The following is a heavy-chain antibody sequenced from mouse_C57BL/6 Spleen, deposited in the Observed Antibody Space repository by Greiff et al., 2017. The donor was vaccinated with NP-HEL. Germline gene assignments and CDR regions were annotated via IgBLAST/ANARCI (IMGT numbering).Heavy chain of an antibody. CDR2: INPNNGGT. D-gene: IGHD2-2*01. V-gene: IGHV1-18*01. J-gene: IGHJ3*01. CDR3: ARYGYDGSFAY. CDR1: GYTFTDYN. Sequence: VQLKESGPELVKPGASVKIPCKASGYTFTDYNMDWVKQSHGKSLEWIGDINPNNGGTIYNQKFKGKATLTVDKSSSTAYMELRSLTSEDTAVYYCARYGYDGSFAYWGQGTLVTVSA.